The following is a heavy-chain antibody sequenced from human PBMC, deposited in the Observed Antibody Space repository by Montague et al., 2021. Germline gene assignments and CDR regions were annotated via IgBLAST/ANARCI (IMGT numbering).Heavy chain of an antibody. CDR3: ARRGSSVATGNWFDP. J-gene: IGHJ5*02. D-gene: IGHD1-1*01. CDR1: GFSISDYW. Sequence: QPGAEVKRPGESLKISCQGSGFSISDYWIAWVLQMPGRGLEWLGIIYPRDSDTRYNPSFQGQVTISADKVINTAYVQWSNLTASDTAIYYCARRGSSVATGNWFDPWGQGTLVTVSS. CDR2: IYPRDSDT. V-gene: IGHV5-51*01.